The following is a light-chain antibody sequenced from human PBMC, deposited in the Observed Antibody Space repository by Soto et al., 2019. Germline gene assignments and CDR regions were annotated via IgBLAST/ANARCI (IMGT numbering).Light chain of an antibody. Sequence: DIQMTQSPSTLSASVGDRVTITCRASQSISSWLAWYQQKPGKAPKLLIYKAASLESGVPSRFSGSRSGTEFTLTIRSLQGDAFASYYRQQYISYSPCTLGHGTMVEIK. V-gene: IGKV1-5*03. CDR1: QSISSW. CDR3: QQYISYSPCT. J-gene: IGKJ1*01. CDR2: KAA.